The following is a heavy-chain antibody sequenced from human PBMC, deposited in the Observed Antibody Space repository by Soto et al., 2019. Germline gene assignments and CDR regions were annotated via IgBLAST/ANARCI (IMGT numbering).Heavy chain of an antibody. CDR3: AASICYYGMDV. Sequence: GESLKISCKGSGYTFTNYWIGWVRQMPGKGLEWMGIIYPGDSDTKYNPSYQGQVTISADKSITTSYLQWSSLKASDPAIHYCAASICYYGMDVWGQGSTVTVSS. CDR1: GYTFTNYW. J-gene: IGHJ6*02. CDR2: IYPGDSDT. V-gene: IGHV5-51*01.